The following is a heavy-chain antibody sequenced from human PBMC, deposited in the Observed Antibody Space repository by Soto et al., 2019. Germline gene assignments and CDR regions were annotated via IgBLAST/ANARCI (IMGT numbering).Heavy chain of an antibody. CDR2: TYYRSKWYN. V-gene: IGHV6-1*01. Sequence: SQTLSLTCAISGDSVSSNSAAWNWIRQSPSRGLEWLGRTYYRSKWYNDYAVSVKSRITINPDTPKNQFSLQLNSVTPEDTAVYYCARGAIVVVPAAMTFFDYWAREPWSPSPQ. D-gene: IGHD2-2*01. CDR1: GDSVSSNSAA. J-gene: IGHJ4*02. CDR3: ARGAIVVVPAAMTFFDY.